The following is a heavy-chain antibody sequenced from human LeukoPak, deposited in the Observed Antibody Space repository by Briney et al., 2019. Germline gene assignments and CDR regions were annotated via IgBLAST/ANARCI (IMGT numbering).Heavy chain of an antibody. D-gene: IGHD2-2*01. Sequence: KSSETLSLTCTVSGGSISSSSYYWGWIRQPPGKGLEWIGSIYYSGSTYYNPSLKSRVTISVDTSKNQFSLKLSSVTAADTAAYYCARHRREYCSSTSCHYYYYYYMDVWGKGTTVTVSS. J-gene: IGHJ6*03. CDR3: ARHRREYCSSTSCHYYYYYYMDV. CDR1: GGSISSSSYY. V-gene: IGHV4-39*01. CDR2: IYYSGST.